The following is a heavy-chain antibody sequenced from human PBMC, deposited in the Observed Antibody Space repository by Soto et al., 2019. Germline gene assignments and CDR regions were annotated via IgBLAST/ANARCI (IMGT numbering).Heavy chain of an antibody. CDR3: ARGGAYRSGYPDY. Sequence: GGSLRLSCAASGFTFSDYYMSWIRQAPGKGLEWVSYISDTSSSTNYADSVKGRFTIYRDNDKNSLYLQMNSLRAGETAVYYCARGGAYRSGYPDYWGQGTLVTVSS. CDR2: ISDTSSST. V-gene: IGHV3-11*06. D-gene: IGHD5-18*01. CDR1: GFTFSDYY. J-gene: IGHJ4*02.